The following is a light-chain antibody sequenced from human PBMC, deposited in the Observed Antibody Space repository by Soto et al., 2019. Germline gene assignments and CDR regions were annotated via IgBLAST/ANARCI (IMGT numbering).Light chain of an antibody. V-gene: IGLV1-40*01. CDR3: QSYASSLSGSV. Sequence: QSVLTQPPSVSGAPGQRVTISCTGSSSNIGAGYDVHWYQQLPGTAPKLLIYGNSNRTSGVPDRFSGSKSGTSASLAITGLQAEDEADYYCQSYASSLSGSVFGGGTKLTGL. CDR1: SSNIGAGYD. J-gene: IGLJ2*01. CDR2: GNS.